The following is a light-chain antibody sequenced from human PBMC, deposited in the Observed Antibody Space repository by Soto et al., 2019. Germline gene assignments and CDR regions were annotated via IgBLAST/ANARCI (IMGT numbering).Light chain of an antibody. CDR3: CSYAGSSTHV. Sequence: QSVLTQPASVSGSPGQSITISCTGTSSDVGSYNLVSWYQQHPGKAPKLMIYEDSERPSGVSDRFSGSKSGNTASLTISGLQAEDEADYYCCSYAGSSTHVFGTGTKLTVL. CDR2: EDS. V-gene: IGLV2-23*01. CDR1: SSDVGSYNL. J-gene: IGLJ1*01.